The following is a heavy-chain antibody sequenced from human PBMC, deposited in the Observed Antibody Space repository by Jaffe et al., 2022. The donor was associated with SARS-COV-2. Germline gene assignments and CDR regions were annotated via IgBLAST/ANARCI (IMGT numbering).Heavy chain of an antibody. Sequence: QLQLQESGPGLVKPSETLSLTCTVSGGSISSSSYYWTWIRQPPGEGLEWIGSIYYSGSTYYNPSLKSRVTISVDTSKNQFSLKLSSVTAADTAVYYCARVSKNAGIKWYFDVWGRGTLVTVSS. D-gene: IGHD1-1*01. CDR1: GGSISSSSYY. CDR2: IYYSGST. J-gene: IGHJ2*01. V-gene: IGHV4-39*01. CDR3: ARVSKNAGIKWYFDV.